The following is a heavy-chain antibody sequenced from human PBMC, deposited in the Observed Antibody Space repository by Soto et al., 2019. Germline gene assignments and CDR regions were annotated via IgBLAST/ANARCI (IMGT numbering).Heavy chain of an antibody. J-gene: IGHJ6*02. V-gene: IGHV3-21*01. CDR3: ARDRVVPAAKQYYYYGMDV. CDR2: ISSSSSYI. Sequence: PGGSLRLSCAASGFTFSSYSMNWVRQAPGKGLEWVSSISSSSSYIYYADSVKGRFTISRDNAKNSLYLQMNSLRAEDTAVYYCARDRVVPAAKQYYYYGMDVWGQGTTVTVS. D-gene: IGHD2-2*01. CDR1: GFTFSSYS.